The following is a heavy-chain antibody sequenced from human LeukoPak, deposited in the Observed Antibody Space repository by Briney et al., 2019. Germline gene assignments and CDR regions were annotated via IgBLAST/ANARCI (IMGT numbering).Heavy chain of an antibody. V-gene: IGHV4-34*01. CDR2: INHSGST. Sequence: SETLSLTCAVYGGSFSGYYWSWIRQPPGKGLEWIGEINHSGSTNYNPSLKSRVTISVDTCKNQFTLKLSSVTAADTAVYYCARAVGVTRRYFDYWGQGTLVTVSS. CDR3: ARAVGVTRRYFDY. CDR1: GGSFSGYY. J-gene: IGHJ4*02. D-gene: IGHD2-21*02.